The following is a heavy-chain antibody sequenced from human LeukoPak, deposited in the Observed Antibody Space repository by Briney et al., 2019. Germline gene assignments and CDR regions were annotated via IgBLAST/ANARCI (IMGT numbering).Heavy chain of an antibody. CDR3: ARDAALSTGYVYYYYGMDV. J-gene: IGHJ6*02. CDR1: GYTFTSYG. CDR2: ISAYNGNT. D-gene: IGHD5-12*01. V-gene: IGHV1-18*01. Sequence: GASVKVSCKASGYTFTSYGISWVRQAPGEGLEWMGWISAYNGNTNYAQKLQGRVTMTTDTSTSTAYMELRSLRSDDTAVYYCARDAALSTGYVYYYYGMDVWGQGTTVTVSS.